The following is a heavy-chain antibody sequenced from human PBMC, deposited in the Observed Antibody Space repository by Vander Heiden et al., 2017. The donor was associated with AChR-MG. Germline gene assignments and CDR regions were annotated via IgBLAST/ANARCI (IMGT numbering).Heavy chain of an antibody. D-gene: IGHD3-3*01. CDR3: ARGWRGRGLGWDSYYFDY. CDR2: MSYDGSNT. V-gene: IGHV3-30-3*01. J-gene: IGHJ4*02. Sequence: QVHLAESGGGVVQPGRSLRLSCAASGFPFNAYAMQWVRQGPGKGLEWVALMSYDGSNTYYADSVKGRFTISRDDSKNTLYLQMNSLGTEDTAVYYCARGWRGRGLGWDSYYFDYWGQGTLVTVSS. CDR1: GFPFNAYA.